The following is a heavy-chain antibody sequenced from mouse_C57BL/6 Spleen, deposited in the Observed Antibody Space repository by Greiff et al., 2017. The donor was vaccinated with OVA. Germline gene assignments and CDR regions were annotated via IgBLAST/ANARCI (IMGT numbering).Heavy chain of an antibody. J-gene: IGHJ2*01. V-gene: IGHV1-55*01. CDR1: GYTFTSYW. D-gene: IGHD1-1*01. CDR3: ARSYYGSSYYFDY. CDR2: IYPGSGDT. Sequence: QVQLQQPGAELVKPGASVKMSCKASGYTFTSYWITWVKQRPGQGLEWIGDIYPGSGDTNYNEKFKSKATLTVDTSSSTAYMQLSSLTSEDSAVYYCARSYYGSSYYFDYWGQGTTLTVSS.